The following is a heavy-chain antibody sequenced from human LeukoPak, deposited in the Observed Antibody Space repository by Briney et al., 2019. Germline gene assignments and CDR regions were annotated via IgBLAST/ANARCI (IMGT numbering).Heavy chain of an antibody. CDR2: ISSSSSYI. D-gene: IGHD3-22*01. V-gene: IGHV3-21*01. CDR1: GFTFSGFT. CDR3: ARDLMIVVVMRAFDI. Sequence: PGGSLRLSCVASGFTFSGFTMNWVRQAPGKGLEWVSSISSSSSYIYYADSVKGRFTISRDNAKNSLYLQMNSLRAEDTAVYYCARDLMIVVVMRAFDIWGQGTMVTVSS. J-gene: IGHJ3*02.